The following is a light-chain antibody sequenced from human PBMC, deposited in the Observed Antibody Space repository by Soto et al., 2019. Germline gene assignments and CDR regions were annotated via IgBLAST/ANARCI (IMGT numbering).Light chain of an antibody. CDR3: QQYNNWIT. Sequence: EIVITQAPATLSVSPGERAILSCRASQSISINLALYQQKPGQAPRLLIYAASNRATGVPARFSGSWSGTEFTLTISSLQSEDFAVYYCQQYNNWITFGQGTRLEIK. J-gene: IGKJ5*01. V-gene: IGKV3-15*01. CDR2: AAS. CDR1: QSISIN.